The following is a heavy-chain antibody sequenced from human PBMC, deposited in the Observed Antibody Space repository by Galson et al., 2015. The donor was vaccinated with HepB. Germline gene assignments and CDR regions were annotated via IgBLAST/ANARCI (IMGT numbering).Heavy chain of an antibody. CDR2: ISAYNGNT. CDR3: ARDDCSSSSCYLPFDI. V-gene: IGHV1-18*04. Sequence: SVKVSCKASGYTFTSYGISWVRQAPGQGLEWMGWISAYNGNTNYAQKLQGRVTMTTDTSTSTAYMELRSLRSDDTAVYYCARDDCSSSSCYLPFDIWGQGTMVTVSS. CDR1: GYTFTSYG. J-gene: IGHJ3*02. D-gene: IGHD2-2*01.